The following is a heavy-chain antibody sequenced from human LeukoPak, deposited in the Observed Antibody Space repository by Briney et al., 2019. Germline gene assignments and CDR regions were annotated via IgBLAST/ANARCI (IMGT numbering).Heavy chain of an antibody. CDR3: ARALVHCSGGSCYSYYYYGMDV. Sequence: GGSLRLSCAASGFTFSSYAMHWVRQAPGKGLEWVALTAYDESNKYYTDSVKGRFTISRDNSKNTLHLQMNSLRAEDTAVYYCARALVHCSGGSCYSYYYYGMDVWGQGTTVTVSS. CDR2: TAYDESNK. D-gene: IGHD2-15*01. J-gene: IGHJ6*02. CDR1: GFTFSSYA. V-gene: IGHV3-30-3*01.